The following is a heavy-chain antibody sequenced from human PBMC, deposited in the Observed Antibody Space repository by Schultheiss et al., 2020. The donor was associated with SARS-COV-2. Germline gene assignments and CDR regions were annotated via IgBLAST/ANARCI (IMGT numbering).Heavy chain of an antibody. D-gene: IGHD2-2*01. CDR1: GGSFSGYH. V-gene: IGHV4-34*01. CDR3: ARDHWDIVVVPAAIDYFDY. CDR2: INHSGST. J-gene: IGHJ4*02. Sequence: SETLSLTCAVYGGSFSGYHWNWIRQPPGKGLEWIGEINHSGSTNYNPSLKSRVTISVDTSKNQFSLKLSSVTAADTAVYYCARDHWDIVVVPAAIDYFDYWGQGTLVTVSS.